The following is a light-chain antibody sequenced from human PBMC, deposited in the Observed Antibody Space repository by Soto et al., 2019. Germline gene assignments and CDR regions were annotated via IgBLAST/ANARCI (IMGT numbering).Light chain of an antibody. V-gene: IGLV1-40*01. Sequence: QSVLTQPPSVSGAPGQGVTISCTGSSSNIGAGYDVHWYQQLPGTAPKLLIYGNSNRPSVVPDRFSGSKSGTSAPLAITGLQAEDEADYYCQSYDSSLNVFGGGTKVTVL. CDR3: QSYDSSLNV. CDR1: SSNIGAGYD. CDR2: GNS. J-gene: IGLJ2*01.